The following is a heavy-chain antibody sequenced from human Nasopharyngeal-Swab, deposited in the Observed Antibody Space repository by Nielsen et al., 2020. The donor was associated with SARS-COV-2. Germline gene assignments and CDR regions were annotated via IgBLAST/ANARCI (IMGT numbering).Heavy chain of an antibody. D-gene: IGHD6-13*01. J-gene: IGHJ6*02. CDR2: INPNSGGT. Sequence: ASVKVSCKASGYTFTSYGISWVRQAPGQGLEWMGWINPNSGGTNYAQKFQGRVTMTRDTSISTAYMELSRLRSDDTAVYYCARDLKGSSWYYYYYGMDVWGQGTTVTVSS. CDR3: ARDLKGSSWYYYYYGMDV. V-gene: IGHV1-2*02. CDR1: GYTFTSYG.